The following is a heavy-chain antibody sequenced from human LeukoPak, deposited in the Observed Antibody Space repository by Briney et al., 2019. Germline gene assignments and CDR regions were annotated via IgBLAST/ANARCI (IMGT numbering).Heavy chain of an antibody. J-gene: IGHJ4*02. CDR2: ISGSGGST. D-gene: IGHD6-19*01. Sequence: GGSLRLSCAASGFTFSSYAMSWVRQAPGKGLEWVSAISGSGGSTYYADSVRGRFTISRHNSRNTLYLQMNSLRAEDTALYYCASHKNSGWYVFDYWGQGTLVTVSS. CDR1: GFTFSSYA. V-gene: IGHV3-23*01. CDR3: ASHKNSGWYVFDY.